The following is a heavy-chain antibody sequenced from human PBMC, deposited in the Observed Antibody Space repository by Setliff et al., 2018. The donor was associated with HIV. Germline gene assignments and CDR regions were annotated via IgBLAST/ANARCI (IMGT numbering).Heavy chain of an antibody. J-gene: IGHJ4*02. V-gene: IGHV3-7*01. D-gene: IGHD7-27*01. CDR1: GFTFSRHY. Sequence: PGGSLRLSCEASGFTFSRHYMTWVRQSPGKGLEWVAILNQDGSEKYYTDSVKGRFTISRDNAKNSLYLQMNSLRAEDAAVYYCATDLHWAFDYWGQGSLVTVSS. CDR3: ATDLHWAFDY. CDR2: LNQDGSEK.